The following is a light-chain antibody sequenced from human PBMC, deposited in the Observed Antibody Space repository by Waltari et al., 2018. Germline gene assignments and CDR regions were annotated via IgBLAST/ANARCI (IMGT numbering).Light chain of an antibody. CDR1: QSISHY. CDR3: QQYDSYSALT. Sequence: DIQMTQSPSTLSASIGDRVTITCRASQSISHYLAWYQQKPGRAPQLLIYHASTLDSGVPSRFSGGASGTKFTLTIRSLQPDDVASYYCQQYDSYSALTFGGGTKVEIK. J-gene: IGKJ4*01. CDR2: HAS. V-gene: IGKV1-5*01.